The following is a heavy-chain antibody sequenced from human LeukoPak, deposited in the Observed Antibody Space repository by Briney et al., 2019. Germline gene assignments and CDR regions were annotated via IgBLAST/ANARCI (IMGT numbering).Heavy chain of an antibody. V-gene: IGHV3-48*03. CDR1: GFTFSSYV. CDR2: ITNRGSGSTI. CDR3: AQEHTSNGWYYFVY. Sequence: GGSLRHSCSASGFTFSSYVMNWVRQAPGKGLEWVSYITNRGSGSTIYYAGSVKGRFTVSRDDAKNSLYLQMNSLRVEDTAVYYCAQEHTSNGWYYFVYEGQGKVVTVSS. J-gene: IGHJ4*02. D-gene: IGHD6-13*01.